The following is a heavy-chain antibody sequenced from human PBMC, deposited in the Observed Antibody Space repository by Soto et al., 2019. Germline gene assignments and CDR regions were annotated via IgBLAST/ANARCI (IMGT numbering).Heavy chain of an antibody. Sequence: ASVKVSCKASGYTFTGYYMHWVRQAPGQGLEWMGWINPNSGGTNYAQKFQGWVTMTRDTSISTAYMELSRLRSDDTAVYYCARDMGLFGVVRDPRGFDPWGQGTLVTVSS. J-gene: IGHJ5*02. CDR2: INPNSGGT. D-gene: IGHD3-3*01. CDR1: GYTFTGYY. CDR3: ARDMGLFGVVRDPRGFDP. V-gene: IGHV1-2*04.